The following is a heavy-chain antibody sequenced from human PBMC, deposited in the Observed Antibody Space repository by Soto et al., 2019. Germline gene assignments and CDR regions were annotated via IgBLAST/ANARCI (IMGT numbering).Heavy chain of an antibody. J-gene: IGHJ4*02. CDR1: GGSISSYY. CDR2: IYYSGST. CDR3: ARASSWYASFDY. V-gene: IGHV4-59*01. Sequence: SETLSLTCTVSGGSISSYYWSWIRQPPGKGLKWIGYIYYSGSTNYNPSLKSRVTISVDTSKNQFSLKLSSVTAADTAVYYCARASSWYASFDYWGQGTLVTVSS. D-gene: IGHD6-13*01.